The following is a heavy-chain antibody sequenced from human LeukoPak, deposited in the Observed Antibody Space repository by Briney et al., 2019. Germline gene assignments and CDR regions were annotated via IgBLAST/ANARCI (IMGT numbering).Heavy chain of an antibody. J-gene: IGHJ5*02. V-gene: IGHV4-34*01. Sequence: PSETLSLTCAVYGGSFSGYYWSWIRQPPGKGLEWIGEINHSGSTNYNPSLKSRVTISVDTSKNQFSLKLSSVTAADTAVYYCARGLRPIVVVPAALCPRRFGGNWFDPWGQGTLVTVSS. D-gene: IGHD2-2*01. CDR2: INHSGST. CDR1: GGSFSGYY. CDR3: ARGLRPIVVVPAALCPRRFGGNWFDP.